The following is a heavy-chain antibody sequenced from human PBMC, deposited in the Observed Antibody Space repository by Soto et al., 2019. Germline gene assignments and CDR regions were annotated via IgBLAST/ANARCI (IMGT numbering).Heavy chain of an antibody. CDR2: IIPIFGTA. V-gene: IGHV1-69*12. D-gene: IGHD5-18*01. J-gene: IGHJ5*02. CDR3: AKRGYSYGQGGWFDP. Sequence: QVQLVQSGAEVKKPGSSVKVSCKASGGTFSSYAISWVRQAPGQGLEWMGGIIPIFGTANYAQKFQGRVTITADESTSTAYMELGRLRSEDTAVYYCAKRGYSYGQGGWFDPWGQGTLVPVSS. CDR1: GGTFSSYA.